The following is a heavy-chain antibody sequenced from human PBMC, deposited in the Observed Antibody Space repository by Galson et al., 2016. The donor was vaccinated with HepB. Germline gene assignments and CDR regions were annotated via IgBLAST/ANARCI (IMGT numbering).Heavy chain of an antibody. CDR2: IKQDKSEK. J-gene: IGHJ6*02. CDR3: VRDRRNCASTSCPLLYYGMDV. D-gene: IGHD2-2*01. CDR1: GFTFNRYW. V-gene: IGHV3-7*03. Sequence: SLRLSCAASGFTFNRYWMNWVRQAPGKGLEWVANIKQDKSEKYYVDSVKGRFTISRDNAQNSVFLQMNSLRPEDTAVYYCVRDRRNCASTSCPLLYYGMDVWGQGTTVTVS.